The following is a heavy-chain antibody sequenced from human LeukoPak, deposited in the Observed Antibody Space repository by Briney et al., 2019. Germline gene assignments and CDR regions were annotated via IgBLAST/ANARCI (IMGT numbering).Heavy chain of an antibody. CDR2: IHTSGTT. CDR1: RGCISTYY. CDR3: ARRAPIVAAGDAFDI. J-gene: IGHJ3*02. D-gene: IGHD1-26*01. V-gene: IGHV4-4*07. Sequence: SETLSLTCSVSRGCISTYYWSWIRQPAGKGLEWVGRIHTSGTTTYNPSLTSRVTMSLDTSKNRFSLKLISVTAADTAVYYCARRAPIVAAGDAFDIWGPGTMVTVSS.